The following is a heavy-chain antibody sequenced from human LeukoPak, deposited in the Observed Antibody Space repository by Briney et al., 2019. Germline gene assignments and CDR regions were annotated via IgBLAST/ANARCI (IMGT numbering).Heavy chain of an antibody. CDR1: GGSISSGSYY. CDR2: IYTSGST. Sequence: KSSQTLSLTCTVSGGSISSGSYYWSWIRQPAGKGLEWIGRIYTSGSTNYNPSLKSRVTISKDTSKNQFSLKLSSVTAADTAVYYCARGLHVPAAIPTAGAFDIWGQGTMVTVSS. D-gene: IGHD2-2*01. V-gene: IGHV4-61*02. J-gene: IGHJ3*02. CDR3: ARGLHVPAAIPTAGAFDI.